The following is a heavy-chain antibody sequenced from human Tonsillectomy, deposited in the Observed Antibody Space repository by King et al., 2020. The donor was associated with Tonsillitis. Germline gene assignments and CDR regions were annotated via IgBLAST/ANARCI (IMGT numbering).Heavy chain of an antibody. V-gene: IGHV1-2*02. CDR1: GYTFTGYY. Sequence: LQLVQSGAEVKKPGASVKVSCKASGYTFTGYYMHWVRPAPGQGLEWMGWINGNSGGKNYEQKFQGRVTMTRDTSLTAAYMVLNGLAPDDTAVYYCARADNIGGNYKDYWGQGTLVTVSS. CDR3: ARADNIGGNYKDY. D-gene: IGHD3-22*01. CDR2: INGNSGGK. J-gene: IGHJ4*02.